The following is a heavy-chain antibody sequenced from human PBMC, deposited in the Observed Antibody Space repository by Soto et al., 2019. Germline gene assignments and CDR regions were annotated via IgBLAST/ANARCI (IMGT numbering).Heavy chain of an antibody. V-gene: IGHV3-15*01. D-gene: IGHD3-10*01. CDR2: IKSKTDGGTT. J-gene: IGHJ6*02. CDR1: GFTFSNAW. Sequence: GGSLRLSCAASGFTFSNAWMSWVRQAPGKGLEWVGRIKSKTDGGTTDYAAPVKGRFTISRDDSKNTLFLQMNSLKTEDRAVYYCTTDHSGATMVRGVIITDYSDGMDVWGQGTTVTVSS. CDR3: TTDHSGATMVRGVIITDYSDGMDV.